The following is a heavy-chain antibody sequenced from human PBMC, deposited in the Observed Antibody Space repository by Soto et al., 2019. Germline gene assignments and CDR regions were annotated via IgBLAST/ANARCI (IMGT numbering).Heavy chain of an antibody. CDR2: IYYSGDT. V-gene: IGHV4-39*01. CDR3: ARPAVGSSTCWFDP. J-gene: IGHJ5*02. Sequence: SETLSLTCPVSGGSINSPSYYWGWIRQPPGKGLEWIGSIYYSGDTYYNPSLKSRVTISVDTSKNQFSLKLSSVTAADTAVYYCARPAVGSSTCWFDPWGQGTQVTVSS. CDR1: GGSINSPSYY. D-gene: IGHD1-26*01.